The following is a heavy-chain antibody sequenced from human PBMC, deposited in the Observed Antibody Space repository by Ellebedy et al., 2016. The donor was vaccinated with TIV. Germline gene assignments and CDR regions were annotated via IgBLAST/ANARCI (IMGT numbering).Heavy chain of an antibody. CDR3: AIAPLRYFDFFYFYMDV. D-gene: IGHD3-9*01. CDR2: INAGNGYT. V-gene: IGHV1-3*01. Sequence: AASVKVSCKTSGDTFTKYVIHWVRRDPGQRLEWLGWINAGNGYTEYSQKLQGRVTCARDTSASTAYMELNSLTSEDTAVFYCAIAPLRYFDFFYFYMDVWGKGTTVTVSS. CDR1: GDTFTKYV. J-gene: IGHJ6*03.